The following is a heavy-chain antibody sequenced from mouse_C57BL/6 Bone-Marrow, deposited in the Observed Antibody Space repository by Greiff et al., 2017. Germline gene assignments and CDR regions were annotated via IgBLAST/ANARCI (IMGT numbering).Heavy chain of an antibody. CDR1: GFSLTSYG. V-gene: IGHV2-2*01. CDR2: IWSGGST. J-gene: IGHJ4*01. D-gene: IGHD3-2*02. CDR3: ARKGAAQANYAMDY. Sequence: VQLVESGPGLVQPSQSLSITCTVSGFSLTSYGVHWVRQSPGKGLEWLGVIWSGGSTDYNAAFISRLSISKDNSKSQVFFKMNSLQADDTAIYYCARKGAAQANYAMDYWGQGTSVTVSS.